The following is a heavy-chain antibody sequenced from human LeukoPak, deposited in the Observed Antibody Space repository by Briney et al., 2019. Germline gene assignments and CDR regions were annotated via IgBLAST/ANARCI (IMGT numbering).Heavy chain of an antibody. CDR3: TTVPPFNWNLDY. CDR2: IKSKTDGGTT. J-gene: IGHJ4*02. D-gene: IGHD1-20*01. Sequence: GGSLRLSCAAAGFTFSNAWMSWVRQAPGKGLEWVGRIKSKTDGGTTDYAAPVKGRFTISRDDSKNTLYLQMNSLKTEDTAVYYCTTVPPFNWNLDYWGQGTLVTVSS. CDR1: GFTFSNAW. V-gene: IGHV3-15*01.